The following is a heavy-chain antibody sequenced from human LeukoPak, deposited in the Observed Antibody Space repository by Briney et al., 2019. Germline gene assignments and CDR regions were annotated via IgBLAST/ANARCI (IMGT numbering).Heavy chain of an antibody. CDR2: ISSSSSYT. D-gene: IGHD5-24*01. V-gene: IGHV3-11*06. CDR1: GFTFSNAW. CDR3: ARMAPSRYYFDY. Sequence: PGGSLRLSCAASGFTFSNAWMNWVRQAPGKGLEWVSYISSSSSYTNYADSVKGRFTISRDNAKNSLYLQMNSLRAEDTAVYYCARMAPSRYYFDYWGQGTLVTVSS. J-gene: IGHJ4*02.